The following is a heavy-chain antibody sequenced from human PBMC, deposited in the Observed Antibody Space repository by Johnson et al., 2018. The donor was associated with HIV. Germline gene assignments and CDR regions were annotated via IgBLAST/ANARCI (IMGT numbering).Heavy chain of an antibody. CDR2: IYDGDAT. V-gene: IGHV3-NL1*01. J-gene: IGHJ3*01. CDR1: GFSFSTYA. CDR3: AKDVGDGYNRWGAFEL. D-gene: IGHD5-24*01. Sequence: QVQLVESGGGLVQPGGSLRLSCAASGFSFSTYAMHWVRQAPGKGLEWVSIIYDGDATYYADSVKGRFTISRDNSQNTLYLYMSSLRVEDAGVYYCAKDVGDGYNRWGAFELWGQGTMVTVSS.